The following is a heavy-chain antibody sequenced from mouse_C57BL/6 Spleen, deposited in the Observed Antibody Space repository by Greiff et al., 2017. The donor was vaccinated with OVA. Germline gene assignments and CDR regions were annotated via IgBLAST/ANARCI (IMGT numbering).Heavy chain of an antibody. CDR3: ARGPYGEGAY. J-gene: IGHJ3*01. V-gene: IGHV1-69*01. Sequence: VQLQQPGAELVMPGASVKLSCKASGYTFTSYWMHWVKQRPGQGLEWIGEIDPSDSYTNYNQKFKGKSTLTVDKSSSTAYMQLSSLTSEDSAVYYCARGPYGEGAYWGQGTLVTVSA. CDR1: GYTFTSYW. D-gene: IGHD1-1*02. CDR2: IDPSDSYT.